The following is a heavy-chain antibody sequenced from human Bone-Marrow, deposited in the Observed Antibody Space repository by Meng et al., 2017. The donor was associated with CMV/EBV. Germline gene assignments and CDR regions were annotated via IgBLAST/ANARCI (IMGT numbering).Heavy chain of an antibody. Sequence: SLKISCAASGFTFSSYAMHWVRQAPGKGLEWVAVISYDGSNKYYADSVKGRFTISRDNSKNTLYLQMNSLRAEDTAVYYCARKPLRLGELSPFDYWGQGTLVTVSS. J-gene: IGHJ4*02. CDR2: ISYDGSNK. V-gene: IGHV3-30*04. CDR1: GFTFSSYA. D-gene: IGHD3-16*02. CDR3: ARKPLRLGELSPFDY.